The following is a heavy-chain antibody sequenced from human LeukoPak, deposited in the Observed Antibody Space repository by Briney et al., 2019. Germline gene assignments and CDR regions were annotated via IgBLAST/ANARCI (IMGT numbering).Heavy chain of an antibody. V-gene: IGHV1-46*01. J-gene: IGHJ3*02. Sequence: ASVKVSCKASGYTFTSYYMHWVRQAPGQGLEWMGIINPSGGSTSYAQKFQGRVTMTRDTSTSTVYMELSSLRSEDTAVYYCARERVVGSYYGYDAFDIWGQGTMVTVSS. CDR2: INPSGGST. CDR3: ARERVVGSYYGYDAFDI. CDR1: GYTFTSYY. D-gene: IGHD1-26*01.